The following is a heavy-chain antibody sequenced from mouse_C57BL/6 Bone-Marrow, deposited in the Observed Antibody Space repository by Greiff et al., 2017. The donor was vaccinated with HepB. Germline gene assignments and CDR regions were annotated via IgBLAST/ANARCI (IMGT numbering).Heavy chain of an antibody. CDR3: ARLLRSSWFAY. CDR2: IYPRSGNT. CDR1: GYTFTSYG. Sequence: QVQLQQSGAELARPGASVKLSCKASGYTFTSYGISWVKQRTGQGLEWIGEIYPRSGNTYYNEKFKGKATLTADKSSSTAYMALRSLTSEDSAVYFCARLLRSSWFAYWGQGTLVTVSA. D-gene: IGHD1-1*01. J-gene: IGHJ3*01. V-gene: IGHV1-81*01.